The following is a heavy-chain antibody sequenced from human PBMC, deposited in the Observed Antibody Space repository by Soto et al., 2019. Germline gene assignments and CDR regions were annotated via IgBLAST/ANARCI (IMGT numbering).Heavy chain of an antibody. J-gene: IGHJ4*02. CDR2: RSYDGSNK. CDR1: GFTFSSYG. CDR3: AKDQGWGYSYGTD. Sequence: QVQLVESGGGVVQPGRSLRLSCAASGFTFSSYGMHWVRQAPGKGLEWVAVRSYDGSNKYYADSVKGRFTISRDNSKNTLYLQMNSLRAEDTAVYYCAKDQGWGYSYGTDWGQGTLVTVSS. V-gene: IGHV3-30*18. D-gene: IGHD5-18*01.